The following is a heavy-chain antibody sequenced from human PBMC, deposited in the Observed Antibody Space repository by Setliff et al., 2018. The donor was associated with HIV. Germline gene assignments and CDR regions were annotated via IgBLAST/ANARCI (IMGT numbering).Heavy chain of an antibody. J-gene: IGHJ1*01. CDR3: ARHHNTMVRGVAYFQH. Sequence: SETLSLTCTVSGGSIGSYYWSWIRQPPGKGLEWIGYIYYSGNTNYNPSLKSRVTISVDTSKKQFSLKLSSVIAADTAVYYCARHHNTMVRGVAYFQHWGQGTLVTAPQ. CDR2: IYYSGNT. CDR1: GGSIGSYY. D-gene: IGHD3-10*01. V-gene: IGHV4-59*08.